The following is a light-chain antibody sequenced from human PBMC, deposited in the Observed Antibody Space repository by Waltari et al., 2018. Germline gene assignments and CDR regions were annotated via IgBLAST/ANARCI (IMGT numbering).Light chain of an antibody. V-gene: IGKV3-20*01. CDR2: GAS. Sequence: EIVLTQSPGTLSLSPGERVTLSCRASQSVSRALAWYQQNPGQAPRLLIYGASSRATGIPDRFSGSGSGTDFSLTISRLEPEDCAVYYCQHYVRLPVTFGQGTKVEIK. J-gene: IGKJ1*01. CDR3: QHYVRLPVT. CDR1: QSVSRA.